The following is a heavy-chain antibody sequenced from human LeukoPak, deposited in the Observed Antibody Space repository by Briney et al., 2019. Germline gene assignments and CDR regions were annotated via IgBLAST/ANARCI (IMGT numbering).Heavy chain of an antibody. CDR1: GFTFSNYA. CDR2: ISSNGDSS. Sequence: PGGSLRLSCSASGFTFSNYAMHWVRQAPGKGLEYVSAISSNGDSSYYADSVKGRFIISRDNSKNSLSLQMSSLRPEDTAVYYCVKSASSFGANWFDSWGQGTLVTVSS. CDR3: VKSASSFGANWFDS. D-gene: IGHD3-3*01. V-gene: IGHV3-64D*09. J-gene: IGHJ5*01.